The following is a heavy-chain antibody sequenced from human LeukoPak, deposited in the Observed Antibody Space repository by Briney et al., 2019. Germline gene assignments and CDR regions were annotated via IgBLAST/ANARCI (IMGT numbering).Heavy chain of an antibody. Sequence: SSVKVSSKASGGTFSSYAISWVRQAPGQGLEWMAGIIPIFGTANYAQKFQGRVTITTDESTSTAYMELSSLRSEDTAVYYCARHVGYIAAAGTSTWGQGTLVTVSS. CDR2: IIPIFGTA. D-gene: IGHD6-13*01. CDR3: ARHVGYIAAAGTST. CDR1: GGTFSSYA. J-gene: IGHJ5*02. V-gene: IGHV1-69*05.